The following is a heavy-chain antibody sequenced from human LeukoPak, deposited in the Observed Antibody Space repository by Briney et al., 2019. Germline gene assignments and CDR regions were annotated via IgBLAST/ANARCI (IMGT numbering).Heavy chain of an antibody. CDR3: ARKGYYDSSPTRPNLRKPTGQKGGVDY. V-gene: IGHV5-51*01. D-gene: IGHD3-22*01. CDR1: GYSFTSYW. Sequence: GESLKISCKGSGYSFTSYWIGWVRQMPGKGLEWMGIIYPGDSDTRYSPSFQGQVTISADKSISTAYLQWSSLKASDTAVYYCARKGYYDSSPTRPNLRKPTGQKGGVDYWGQGTLVTVSS. CDR2: IYPGDSDT. J-gene: IGHJ4*02.